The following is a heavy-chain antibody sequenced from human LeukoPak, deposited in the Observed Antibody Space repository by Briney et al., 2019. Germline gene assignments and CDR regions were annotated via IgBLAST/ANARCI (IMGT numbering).Heavy chain of an antibody. CDR2: ISSSGDNT. J-gene: IGHJ4*02. CDR1: GFVFSTYA. Sequence: GGSLRLSCAASGFVFSTYAMGWVRQAPGKGLEWVSAISSSGDNTYYADSVKGQFTISRDNSKNTLDLQMTSLRAEDTAMYHCAKVKALDAVASYFDYWGQGTLVTVSS. D-gene: IGHD1-1*01. CDR3: AKVKALDAVASYFDY. V-gene: IGHV3-23*01.